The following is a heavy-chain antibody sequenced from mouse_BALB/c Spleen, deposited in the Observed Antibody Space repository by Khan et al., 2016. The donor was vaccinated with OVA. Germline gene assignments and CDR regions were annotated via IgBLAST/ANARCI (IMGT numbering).Heavy chain of an antibody. CDR3: AIGYDFFAH. D-gene: IGHD2-2*01. V-gene: IGHV1-19*01. J-gene: IGHJ3*01. CDR1: GYSFTAYY. Sequence: VQLKQSGPDLVKPGASVKMSCKASGYSFTAYYINCMKLSQGQSLESIGRMNPNTGNTHSNQNFKDKALLIVDTSSSTAYIELRSLTSEDSAVYYCAIGYDFFAHWGQGTLVTVSA. CDR2: MNPNTGNT.